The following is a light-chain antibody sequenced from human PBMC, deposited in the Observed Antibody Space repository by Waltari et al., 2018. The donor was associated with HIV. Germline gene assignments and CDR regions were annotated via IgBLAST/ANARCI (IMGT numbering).Light chain of an antibody. J-gene: IGKJ1*01. CDR1: QNINRW. V-gene: IGKV1-5*03. CDR2: KAS. Sequence: DIQMTHSPFTLSASVGARVTIPCRASQNINRWLAWYQQKPGKAPKLLIYKASILESGVPSRFSGYKSGTEFTLTISSLHPDDFATYYCQHYQTYPWTFGQGTKVEIK. CDR3: QHYQTYPWT.